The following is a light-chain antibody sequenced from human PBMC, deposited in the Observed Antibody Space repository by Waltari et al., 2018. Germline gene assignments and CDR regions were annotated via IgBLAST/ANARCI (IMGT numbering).Light chain of an antibody. J-gene: IGKJ3*01. V-gene: IGKV4-1*01. CDR1: QPIEQRSTSGND. Sequence: DIVMTQSPDSLAVSLGERAAHNCTSSQPIEQRSTSGNDLAWYQQKPGRPPKLLIYWASTRKSGVPDRFSGSGSAADFTLTINSLQAEDVAVYYCQQYYTTPFTFGPGTKVEIK. CDR3: QQYYTTPFT. CDR2: WAS.